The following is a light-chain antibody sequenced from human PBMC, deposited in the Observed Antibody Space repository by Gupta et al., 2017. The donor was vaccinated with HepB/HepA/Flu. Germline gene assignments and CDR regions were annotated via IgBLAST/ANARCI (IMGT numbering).Light chain of an antibody. V-gene: IGLV1-40*01. CDR3: QSYDSSRSGVV. J-gene: IGLJ2*01. CDR2: GNS. Sequence: QSVLTQPPSVSGAPGQRVTISCTGSSSNIGAGYAVHWYQQLPGTAPKLLIYGNSNRPSGVPDRFSGSKSGTSASLAITGLQAEDEADYYCQSYDSSRSGVVFGGGTKLTVL. CDR1: SSNIGAGYA.